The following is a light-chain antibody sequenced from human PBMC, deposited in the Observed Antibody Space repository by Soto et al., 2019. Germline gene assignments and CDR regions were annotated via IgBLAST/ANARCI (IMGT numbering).Light chain of an antibody. J-gene: IGKJ1*01. V-gene: IGKV1-39*01. CDR3: QQANSFPWT. CDR1: QSIRSY. CDR2: AAS. Sequence: DIQMTQSPSSLSASVGDRVTITCRTSQSIRSYLSWYQQKPGKAPKLLIYAASSLQGGVPSRFSGSVSGTDFTLTISSLQPEDFATYYCQQANSFPWTFGQGTKVEIK.